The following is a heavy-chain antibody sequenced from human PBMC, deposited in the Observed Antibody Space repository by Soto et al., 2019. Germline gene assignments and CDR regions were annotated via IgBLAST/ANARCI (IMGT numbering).Heavy chain of an antibody. J-gene: IGHJ5*02. D-gene: IGHD5-18*01. Sequence: GASVKVSCKASGGTFSSYAISWVRQAPGHGLEWMGGIIPIFGTANYAQKFQGRVTITADESTSTAYMELSSLRSEDTAVYYCARDSAYSYGSPIDPWGQGTLVTAPQ. V-gene: IGHV1-69*13. CDR1: GGTFSSYA. CDR3: ARDSAYSYGSPIDP. CDR2: IIPIFGTA.